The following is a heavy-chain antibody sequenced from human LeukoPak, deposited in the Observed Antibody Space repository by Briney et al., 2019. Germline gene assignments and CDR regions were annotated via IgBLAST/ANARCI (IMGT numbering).Heavy chain of an antibody. CDR1: GFTYGDYA. J-gene: IGHJ4*02. CDR2: ISFDGCHK. Sequence: GGSVRLSCTASGFTYGDYAKSWFRQAPGKGLEGVAVISFDGCHKYYADSVTGRFTISRDNSKNTLYLQMDSLRTGDTAMYYCARDFAITWAQYYFDYWGQGTLVTVSS. CDR3: ARDFAITWAQYYFDY. D-gene: IGHD1-14*01. V-gene: IGHV3-30*04.